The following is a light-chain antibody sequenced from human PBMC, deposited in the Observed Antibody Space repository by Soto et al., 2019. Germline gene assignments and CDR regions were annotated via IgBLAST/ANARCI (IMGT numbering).Light chain of an antibody. CDR1: SSDVGGYKF. Sequence: QSVLTQPASVSASPGQSITISCTGTSSDVGGYKFVSWYQHHPGKAPKLMIYEVNNRPSGVSNRFSGSKFGNTASLTISGLQPEDEADYYCLSYTSANTRVFGGGTKLTVL. V-gene: IGLV2-14*01. J-gene: IGLJ3*02. CDR3: LSYTSANTRV. CDR2: EVN.